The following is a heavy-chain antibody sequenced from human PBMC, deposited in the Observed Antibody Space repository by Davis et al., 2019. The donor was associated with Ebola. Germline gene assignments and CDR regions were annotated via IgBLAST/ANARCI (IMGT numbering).Heavy chain of an antibody. V-gene: IGHV1-3*01. Sequence: ASVKVSCKASGYTFTSYAMHWVRQAPGQRLEWMGWINAGNGNTKYSQKFQGRVTITRDTSASTAYMELSSLRSEDTAVYYCARGGITIFGVFDYWGQGTLVTASS. CDR1: GYTFTSYA. D-gene: IGHD3-3*01. J-gene: IGHJ4*02. CDR3: ARGGITIFGVFDY. CDR2: INAGNGNT.